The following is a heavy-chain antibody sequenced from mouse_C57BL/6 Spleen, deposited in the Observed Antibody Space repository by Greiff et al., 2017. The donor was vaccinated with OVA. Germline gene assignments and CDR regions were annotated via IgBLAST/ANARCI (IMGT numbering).Heavy chain of an antibody. CDR1: GYTFTDYW. V-gene: IGHV1-9*01. CDR3: ARSLRRREIYFDY. J-gene: IGHJ2*01. CDR2: IFPGSGSP. Sequence: QVQLKQSGAELMKPGASVKLSCKATGYTFTDYWIEWVKQRPGHGLEWIGEIFPGSGSPNYNENFKGKATFTADTSSNTAYMQLSILTTEDSAIYSCARSLRRREIYFDYWGQGTTLTVSS.